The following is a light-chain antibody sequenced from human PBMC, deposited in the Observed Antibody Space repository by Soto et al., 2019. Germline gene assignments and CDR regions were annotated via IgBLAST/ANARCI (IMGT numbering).Light chain of an antibody. Sequence: EIVMTQSPATLSVSPGERVTLSCRASQGVGSTLAWYRQQPGQAPRLLIYDAYIRATGVPARFSGSGSGTEFTLTINSLQSEDFAVYYCQQYNNWVTFGGGTKVDIK. CDR2: DAY. CDR3: QQYNNWVT. V-gene: IGKV3-15*01. CDR1: QGVGST. J-gene: IGKJ4*01.